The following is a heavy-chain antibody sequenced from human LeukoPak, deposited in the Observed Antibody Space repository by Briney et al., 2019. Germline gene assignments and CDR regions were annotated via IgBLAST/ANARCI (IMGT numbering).Heavy chain of an antibody. D-gene: IGHD6-13*01. Sequence: SQTLSLTCTVSGGSISSGDYYWSWIRQPPGKGLEWIGYIYYSGSTYYNPSLKSRVTISVDTSKNQFPLKLSSVTAADTAVYYCARVSGQQLYFYWGQGTLVTVSS. V-gene: IGHV4-30-4*08. CDR2: IYYSGST. J-gene: IGHJ4*02. CDR3: ARVSGQQLYFY. CDR1: GGSISSGDYY.